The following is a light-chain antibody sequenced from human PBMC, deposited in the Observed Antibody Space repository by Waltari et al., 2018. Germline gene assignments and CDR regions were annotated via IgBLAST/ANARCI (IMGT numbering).Light chain of an antibody. CDR3: ETWDRYTWV. V-gene: IGLV4-60*03. Sequence: QPVLTQSSSASASLGSSVKPSCTLSSGHSDYIIAWHQKQPGKAPRYLMRLEGSGSYNKGCGFPDRFSGSSSGADRYLTISNLQSEDEADYYCETWDRYTWVFGGGTKLTIL. CDR1: SGHSDYI. J-gene: IGLJ3*02. CDR2: LEGSGSY.